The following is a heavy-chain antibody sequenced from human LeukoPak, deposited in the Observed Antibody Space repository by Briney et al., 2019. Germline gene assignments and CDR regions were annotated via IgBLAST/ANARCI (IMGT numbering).Heavy chain of an antibody. J-gene: IGHJ6*02. Sequence: GESLKISCKGSGYSFTSYWIGWVRQMPGKGLEWMGIIYPGDSDTRYSPSFQGQVTISADKSISTAYLQWSSLKASDTAMYYCARAPPVRGVIIGYYYYGMDVWGQGTTVTVSS. D-gene: IGHD3-10*01. CDR3: ARAPPVRGVIIGYYYYGMDV. CDR1: GYSFTSYW. V-gene: IGHV5-51*01. CDR2: IYPGDSDT.